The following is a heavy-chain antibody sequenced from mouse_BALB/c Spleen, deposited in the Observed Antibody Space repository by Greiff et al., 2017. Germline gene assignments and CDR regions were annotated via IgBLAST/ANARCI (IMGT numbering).Heavy chain of an antibody. Sequence: EVQRVESGGGLVQPGGSLKLSCAASGFDFSRYWMSWVRQAPGKGLEWIGEINPDSSTINYTPSLKDKFILSRDNAKNTLYLQMSKVRSEDTALYYCARPSYYRNLYYAMDYWGQGTSVTVSS. D-gene: IGHD2-5*01. CDR3: ARPSYYRNLYYAMDY. V-gene: IGHV4-1*02. CDR2: INPDSSTI. CDR1: GFDFSRYW. J-gene: IGHJ4*01.